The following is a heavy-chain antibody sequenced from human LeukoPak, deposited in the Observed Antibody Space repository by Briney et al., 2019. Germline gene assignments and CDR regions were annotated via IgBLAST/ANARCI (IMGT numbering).Heavy chain of an antibody. J-gene: IGHJ4*02. CDR2: IYYSGST. Sequence: SEILSLTCTVSGGSISSGGYYWSWIRQHPGKGLEWIGYIYYSGSTYYNPSLKSRVTISVDTSKNQFSLKLTSVTAADTAVYYCARAYYYDSSGFDYWGQGTLVTVSS. CDR3: ARAYYYDSSGFDY. D-gene: IGHD3-22*01. V-gene: IGHV4-31*03. CDR1: GGSISSGGYY.